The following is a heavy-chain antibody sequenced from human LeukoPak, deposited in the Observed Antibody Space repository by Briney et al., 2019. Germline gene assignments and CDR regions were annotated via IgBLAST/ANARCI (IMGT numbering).Heavy chain of an antibody. CDR3: ARDLRARPRLGYFFVL. D-gene: IGHD3-16*01. J-gene: IGHJ4*02. CDR1: GYSFSDYY. CDR2: INPNSGGT. V-gene: IGHV1-2*02. Sequence: GASVTVSCRASGYSFSDYYLHWVRQAPGEGLEWMGYINPNSGGTNYAQKFQDRVTMTRDTSINTAYLELSRLRSDDTALYYCARDLRARPRLGYFFVLWGQGTLVTVSS.